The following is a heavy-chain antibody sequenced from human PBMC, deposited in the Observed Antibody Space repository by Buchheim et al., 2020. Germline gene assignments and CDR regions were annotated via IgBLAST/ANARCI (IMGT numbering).Heavy chain of an antibody. J-gene: IGHJ6*02. Sequence: EVQLVESGGGLVQPGGSLRLSCAASGFTFSSYWMHWVRHAPGKGLVWVSRINSDGSSTSYADSVKGRFTISRDNAKNTLYLQMNSLRAEDTAVYYCARSYDSSGYGKYYYYGMDVWGQGTT. CDR3: ARSYDSSGYGKYYYYGMDV. D-gene: IGHD3-22*01. CDR1: GFTFSSYW. CDR2: INSDGSST. V-gene: IGHV3-74*01.